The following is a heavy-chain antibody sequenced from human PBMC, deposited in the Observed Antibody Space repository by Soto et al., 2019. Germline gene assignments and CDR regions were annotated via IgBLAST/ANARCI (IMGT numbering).Heavy chain of an antibody. Sequence: GGPMRPSGAASVTAVSTNYISWVRQAPGKGLEWVSVMYSGGSTFYADSVRGRFTISRDNSKNTVNLQMNSLRAEDTAVYYCARDPWAADYWGQGTLVTAPQ. D-gene: IGHD3-16*01. J-gene: IGHJ4*02. CDR1: VTAVSTNY. CDR3: ARDPWAADY. V-gene: IGHV3-66*01. CDR2: MYSGGST.